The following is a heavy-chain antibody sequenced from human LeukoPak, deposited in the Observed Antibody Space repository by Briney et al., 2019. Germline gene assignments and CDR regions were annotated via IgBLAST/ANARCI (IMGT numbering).Heavy chain of an antibody. D-gene: IGHD2-2*01. J-gene: IGHJ4*02. CDR2: IKKEDGSEK. CDR3: AKGYCSSTSCYGPPLLDY. CDR1: RFTLGNYW. V-gene: IGHV3-7*03. Sequence: GGSLRLSCAASRFTLGNYWMSWVRQAPGKGLEWVANIKKEDGSEKNYVESVKGRFTISRDNAENSPYLQMNSLRAEDTAVYYCAKGYCSSTSCYGPPLLDYWGQGTLVTVSS.